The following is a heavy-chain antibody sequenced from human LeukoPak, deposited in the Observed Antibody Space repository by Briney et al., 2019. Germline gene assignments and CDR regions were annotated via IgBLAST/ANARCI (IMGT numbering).Heavy chain of an antibody. CDR3: ARVIAAAADDAFGI. CDR2: ISWNSGSI. D-gene: IGHD6-13*01. V-gene: IGHV3-9*01. Sequence: GGSLRLSCAASGFTFDDYAMHWVRQAPGKGLEWVSGISWNSGSIGYADSVKGRFTISRDNAKNSLYLQMNSLRAEDTALYHCARVIAAAADDAFGIWGQGTMVTVSS. J-gene: IGHJ3*02. CDR1: GFTFDDYA.